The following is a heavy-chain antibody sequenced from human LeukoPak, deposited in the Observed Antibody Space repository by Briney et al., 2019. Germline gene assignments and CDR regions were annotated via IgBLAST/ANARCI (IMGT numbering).Heavy chain of an antibody. V-gene: IGHV1-18*01. CDR3: ARDPTTQTFDP. CDR1: GYTFTSYG. CDR2: ISTYNGNT. D-gene: IGHD4-11*01. Sequence: ASVKVSCKASGYTFTSYGISWVRQAPGQGLEWMGWISTYNGNTNYAQKLQGRVTMTTDTSTTTAYMELRSLTSDDTAVYYCARDPTTQTFDPWGQGTLVTVSS. J-gene: IGHJ5*02.